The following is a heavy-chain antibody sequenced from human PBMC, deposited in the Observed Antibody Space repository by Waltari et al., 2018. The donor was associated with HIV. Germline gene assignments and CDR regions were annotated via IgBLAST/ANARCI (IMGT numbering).Heavy chain of an antibody. V-gene: IGHV3-23*01. CDR1: GFTFSNYA. J-gene: IGHJ4*02. CDR2: ISGGGDST. CDR3: AKVYRLYHDNSGHFDY. Sequence: EVQLLESGGGLVQPGGSLRLSCAASGFTFSNYAMSWVRQAPGKGLEWVSAISGGGDSTYYADSVKGRFSISRDSSKNTLYLQMNSLRAEDTAVYYCAKVYRLYHDNSGHFDYWGQGTLVTVSS. D-gene: IGHD3-22*01.